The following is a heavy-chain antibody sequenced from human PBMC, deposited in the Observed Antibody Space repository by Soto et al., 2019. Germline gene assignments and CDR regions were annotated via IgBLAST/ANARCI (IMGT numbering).Heavy chain of an antibody. CDR2: IYHSGST. Sequence: SETLSLTCAVSGGSISSGGYSWSWIRQPPGKGLEWIGYIYHSGSTYYNPSLKSRVTISVDRSKNQFSLKLSSVTAVDTAVYYCARDRGTDAFDIWGQGTMVTVSS. CDR1: GGSISSGGYS. CDR3: ARDRGTDAFDI. J-gene: IGHJ3*02. D-gene: IGHD3-10*01. V-gene: IGHV4-30-2*01.